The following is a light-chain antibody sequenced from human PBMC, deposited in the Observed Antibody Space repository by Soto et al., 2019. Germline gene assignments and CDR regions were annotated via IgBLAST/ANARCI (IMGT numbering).Light chain of an antibody. V-gene: IGKV3-20*01. J-gene: IGKJ1*01. CDR2: GAS. CDR3: QQYGNSLWT. CDR1: QGVTRAY. Sequence: EIVLTQSPGTLSLSPGERAPLPSRPSQGVTRAYLAGYQQKPGQTPGLLFYGASIRATGIPDRFSGSGSGTDFTLTISRLEPEDFAVYYCQQYGNSLWTFGQGTKVEIK.